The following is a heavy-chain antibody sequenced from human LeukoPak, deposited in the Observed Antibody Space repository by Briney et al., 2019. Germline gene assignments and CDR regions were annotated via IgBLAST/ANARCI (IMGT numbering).Heavy chain of an antibody. CDR1: GFSLSTSGVG. Sequence: SGPTLVNPTQTLTLTCTFSGFSLSTSGVGVGWIRQPPGKALEWLALIYWNDDKRYSPSLKSRLTITKDTSKNQVVLTMTNIDPVDTATYYCAHTIGSGAAGLYYYYYYYMDVWGKGTTVTISS. D-gene: IGHD6-13*01. V-gene: IGHV2-5*01. CDR3: AHTIGSGAAGLYYYYYYYMDV. J-gene: IGHJ6*03. CDR2: IYWNDDK.